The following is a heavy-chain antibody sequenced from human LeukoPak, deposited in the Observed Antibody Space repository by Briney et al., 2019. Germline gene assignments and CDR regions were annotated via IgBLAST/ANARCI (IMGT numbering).Heavy chain of an antibody. Sequence: GGSLRLSCAVSGFTFSAYWMSWVRQAPGKGLEWVANIKQDGSEKYYVDSVKGRFTVSRDNAKNSLFLQMNSLRAEDTAIYYCARSLTTLTYEGYWGQGTLVTVSS. D-gene: IGHD1-1*01. CDR2: IKQDGSEK. CDR1: GFTFSAYW. CDR3: ARSLTTLTYEGY. J-gene: IGHJ4*02. V-gene: IGHV3-7*01.